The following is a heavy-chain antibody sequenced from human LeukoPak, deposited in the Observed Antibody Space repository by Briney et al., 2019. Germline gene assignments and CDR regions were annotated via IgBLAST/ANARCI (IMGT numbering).Heavy chain of an antibody. J-gene: IGHJ4*02. D-gene: IGHD5-12*01. Sequence: PSETLSLTCAVDGGSFSGYYWSWIRQPPGKGLEWIGEINHSGSTNYNPSLKSRVTISVDTSKNQFSLKLSSVTAADTAVYYCARGQVKKWGYGFDYFDYWGQGTLVTVSS. CDR2: INHSGST. V-gene: IGHV4-34*01. CDR3: ARGQVKKWGYGFDYFDY. CDR1: GGSFSGYY.